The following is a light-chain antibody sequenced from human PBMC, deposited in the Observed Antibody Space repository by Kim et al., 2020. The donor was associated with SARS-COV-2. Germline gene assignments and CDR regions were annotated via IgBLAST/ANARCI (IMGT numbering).Light chain of an antibody. J-gene: IGLJ3*02. CDR3: SSYTSSSLWV. CDR2: DVS. CDR1: SSDVGGYKY. V-gene: IGLV2-14*04. Sequence: GQSITISWSGTSSDVGGYKYVSWYQQHPGKAPKLVIYDVSKRPSGVSNRFSGSKSGNTASLTISGLQAEDEADYYCSSYTSSSLWVFGGGTQLTVL.